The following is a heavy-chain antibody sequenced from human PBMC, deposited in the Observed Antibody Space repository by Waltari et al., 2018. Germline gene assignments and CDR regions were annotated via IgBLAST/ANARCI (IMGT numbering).Heavy chain of an antibody. CDR1: GYTLSVYY. CDR2: VDPDDGQT. CDR3: ATGLGDSISASRPFEI. V-gene: IGHV1-69-2*01. Sequence: EVRLLQSGAEVTTPGPTFKISCRLSGYTLSVYYIPWIQQAPGKGLQWMGLVDPDDGQTIYAEALQGRISMTADSSRKTVYMELTSLTSDDSAVYYCATGLGDSISASRPFEIWGQGTVITVSS. D-gene: IGHD3-3*02. J-gene: IGHJ3*02.